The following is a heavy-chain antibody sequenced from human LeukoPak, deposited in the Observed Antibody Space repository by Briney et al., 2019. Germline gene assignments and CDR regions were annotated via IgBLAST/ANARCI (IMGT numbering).Heavy chain of an antibody. J-gene: IGHJ4*02. V-gene: IGHV4-4*09. Sequence: SETLSLICTVSGGFITTYNWIWIRQTPGQALEWIGHIYSSGATKYNPSLKSRATILLDTSKNQLSLKLSSVSAADTAVYYCARRTPGPQLDEYVAYFFDHWGQGTQVTVSS. CDR1: GGFITTYN. CDR3: ARRTPGPQLDEYVAYFFDH. CDR2: IYSSGAT. D-gene: IGHD2-2*01.